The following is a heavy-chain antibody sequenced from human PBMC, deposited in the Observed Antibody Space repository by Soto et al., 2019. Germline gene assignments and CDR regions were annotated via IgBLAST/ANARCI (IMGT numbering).Heavy chain of an antibody. CDR1: GDSFNAYY. CDR2: INPNGGAT. CDR3: ARESGGATATLDYYYFYMDV. Sequence: QVQLVQSGAEVRKPGASVKVSCKTSGDSFNAYYLHWVRQAPGQGLEWLGWINPNGGATKYAQKFRGRVAMTRDTSIRTAYMELPSLRSDDTAIYFCARESGGATATLDYYYFYMDVWGQGTTVTVSS. D-gene: IGHD5-12*01. J-gene: IGHJ6*03. V-gene: IGHV1-2*02.